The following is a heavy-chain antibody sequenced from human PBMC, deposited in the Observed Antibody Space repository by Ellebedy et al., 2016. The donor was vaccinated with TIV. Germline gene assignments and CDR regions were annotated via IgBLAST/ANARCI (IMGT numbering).Heavy chain of an antibody. CDR2: IGRST. D-gene: IGHD3-22*01. V-gene: IGHV3-23*01. Sequence: GESLKISCAASGFTFNNYVMTWVRQAPGKGLEWISSIGRSTYYADSVEGRFLISRDNSKRTLFLQMNSLRAEDTALYYCAKGRGGGSDSSAPRYYFDYWGLGTLVTVSS. CDR1: GFTFNNYV. J-gene: IGHJ4*02. CDR3: AKGRGGGSDSSAPRYYFDY.